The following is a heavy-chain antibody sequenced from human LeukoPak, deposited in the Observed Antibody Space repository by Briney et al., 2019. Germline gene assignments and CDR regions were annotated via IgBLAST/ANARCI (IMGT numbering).Heavy chain of an antibody. J-gene: IGHJ5*02. CDR3: ARDNYAGANWFDP. V-gene: IGHV1-69*05. D-gene: IGHD1-7*01. Sequence: ASVKVSCKASGGTFSSYAIGWVRQAPGQGLEWMGGIIPIFGTANYAQKFQGRVTITTDESTSTAYMELSSLRSEDTAVYYCARDNYAGANWFDPWGQGTLVPVSS. CDR2: IIPIFGTA. CDR1: GGTFSSYA.